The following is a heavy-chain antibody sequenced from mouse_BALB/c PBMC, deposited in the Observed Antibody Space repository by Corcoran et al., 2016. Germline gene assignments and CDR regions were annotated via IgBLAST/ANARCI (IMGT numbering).Heavy chain of an antibody. CDR3: ARSGIYDGYHYFDY. V-gene: IGHV1-18*01. D-gene: IGHD2-3*01. CDR1: GYTFTDYN. J-gene: IGHJ2*01. Sequence: EVLLQQSGPELVKPGASVKIPCKASGYTFTDYNMDWVKQSHGKSLEWIGDINPNNGGTIYNQKFKGKATLTVDKSSSTAYMELRSLTSEDSAVYYCARSGIYDGYHYFDYWGQGTTLTVYS. CDR2: INPNNGGT.